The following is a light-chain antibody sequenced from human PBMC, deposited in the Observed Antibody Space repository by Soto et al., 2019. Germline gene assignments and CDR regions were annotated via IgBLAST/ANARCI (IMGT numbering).Light chain of an antibody. CDR3: SSYAGSNNFVV. J-gene: IGLJ2*01. V-gene: IGLV2-8*01. Sequence: QSALTQPPSASGSPGQSVTISCTGTSSDVGGSNYVSWYQQHPGKAPKLMIYEVSKRPSGVPDRFSGSKSGNTASLTVSGLQDEDEADYYCSSYAGSNNFVVFGGGTQLTVL. CDR2: EVS. CDR1: SSDVGGSNY.